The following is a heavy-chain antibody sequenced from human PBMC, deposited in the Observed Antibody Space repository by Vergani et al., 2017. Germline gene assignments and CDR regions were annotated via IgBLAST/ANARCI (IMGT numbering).Heavy chain of an antibody. D-gene: IGHD3-10*01. J-gene: IGHJ4*02. V-gene: IGHV3-7*03. Sequence: VQLVESGGGVVQPGRSLRLSCAASGFTFSSYGMHWVRQAPGKGLEWVANIKQDGSEKYYVDSVKGRFTISRDNAKNSLYLQMNSLRAEDTALYYCAKDIGQPYDYWGQGTLVTVSS. CDR3: AKDIGQPYDY. CDR2: IKQDGSEK. CDR1: GFTFSSYG.